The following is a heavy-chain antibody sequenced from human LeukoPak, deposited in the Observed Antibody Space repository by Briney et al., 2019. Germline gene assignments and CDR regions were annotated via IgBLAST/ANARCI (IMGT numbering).Heavy chain of an antibody. CDR3: AKGRGAQNGYDYLFDN. Sequence: GKSQRLSCAGPGLIFSDYTMHWVRQAPGKGLEWVALISYERDTTHYADSVKGRFTISRDHSKNTLYLQMNSLRTEDTAVYYCAKGRGAQNGYDYLFDNWGQGILVTVSS. J-gene: IGHJ4*02. CDR2: ISYERDTT. D-gene: IGHD5-12*01. CDR1: GLIFSDYT. V-gene: IGHV3-30*18.